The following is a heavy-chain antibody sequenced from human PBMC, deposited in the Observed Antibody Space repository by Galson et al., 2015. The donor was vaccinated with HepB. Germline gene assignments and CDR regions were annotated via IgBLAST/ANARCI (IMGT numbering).Heavy chain of an antibody. CDR3: ASRVTAAGKGYFEY. V-gene: IGHV3-74*01. J-gene: IGHJ4*02. CDR1: GFTFSSYG. CDR2: IKSDGSVT. Sequence: SLRLSCAASGFTFSSYGMHWVRQAPGKGLVWVSNIKSDGSVTNYADSVKGRFTISGDNAKNTVYLQMNSLRAEDTAVYYCASRVTAAGKGYFEYWGQGTLVTVSS. D-gene: IGHD6-13*01.